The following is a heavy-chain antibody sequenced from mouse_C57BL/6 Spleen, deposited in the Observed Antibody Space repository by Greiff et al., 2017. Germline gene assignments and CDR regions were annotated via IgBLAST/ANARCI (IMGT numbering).Heavy chain of an antibody. V-gene: IGHV5-17*01. Sequence: EVKLVESGGGLVKPGGSLKISCAASGFTFSDYGMHWVRQAPEKGLEWVAYISSGSSTIYSADTVKGRFTISRDNAKNTLFLQMTSLRSDDTAMYYCAREGVSYYAMDYWGQGTSVTVSS. J-gene: IGHJ4*01. CDR3: AREGVSYYAMDY. CDR2: ISSGSSTI. CDR1: GFTFSDYG.